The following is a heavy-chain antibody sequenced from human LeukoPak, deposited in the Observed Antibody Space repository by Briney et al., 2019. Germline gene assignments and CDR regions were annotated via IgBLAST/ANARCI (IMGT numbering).Heavy chain of an antibody. CDR3: AKERGYYDSSGLGSYFDY. D-gene: IGHD3-22*01. J-gene: IGHJ4*02. CDR1: GFTFSSYG. Sequence: GGSLRLSCAASGFTFSSYGMHWVRQAPGKGLGWVAFIRYDGSNKYYADSVKGRFTISRDNSKNTLYLQMNSLRAEDTAVYYCAKERGYYDSSGLGSYFDYWGQGTLVTVSS. V-gene: IGHV3-30*02. CDR2: IRYDGSNK.